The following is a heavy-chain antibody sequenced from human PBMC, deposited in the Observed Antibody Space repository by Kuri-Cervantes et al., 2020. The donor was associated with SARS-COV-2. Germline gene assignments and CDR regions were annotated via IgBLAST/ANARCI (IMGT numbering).Heavy chain of an antibody. CDR1: GFTFSSYS. V-gene: IGHV3-74*01. Sequence: GESLKISCAASGFTFSSYSMNWVRQAPGKGLEWVSRMNGDGSSITYADSVKGRFTISRDNAKNTLYLQMNSLRVEDTAVYFCARAPSGSPTDYWGQGTLVTVSS. CDR3: ARAPSGSPTDY. D-gene: IGHD1-26*01. CDR2: MNGDGSSI. J-gene: IGHJ4*02.